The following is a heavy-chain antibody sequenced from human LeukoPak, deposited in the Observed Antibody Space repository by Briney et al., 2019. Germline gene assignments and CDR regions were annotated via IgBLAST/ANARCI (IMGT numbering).Heavy chain of an antibody. CDR3: AKQLGYCSDGSCYFPY. V-gene: IGHV3-23*01. CDR2: ISNNGGYT. CDR1: GFTFNNYA. J-gene: IGHJ4*02. Sequence: GGSLRLSCAASGFTFNNYAMNWVRQAPGKGLEWVSAISNNGGYTYYADSVQGRFTISRDNSKSTLCLQMNSLRAEDTAVYYCAKQLGYCSDGSCYFPYWGQGTLVTVSS. D-gene: IGHD2-15*01.